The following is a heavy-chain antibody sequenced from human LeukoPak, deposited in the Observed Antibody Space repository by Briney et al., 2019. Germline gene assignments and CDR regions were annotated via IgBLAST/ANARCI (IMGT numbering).Heavy chain of an antibody. CDR3: ARRGYCSGGSCYHYFDY. Sequence: PSETLSLTCTVSGGSISSSSYYWGWIRQPPGKGLEWIGSIYYSGSTYYNPSLKSRVTISVDTSKNQFSLKLSSVTAADTAVYYCARRGYCSGGSCYHYFDYWGQGTLVTVSS. CDR1: GGSISSSSYY. CDR2: IYYSGST. D-gene: IGHD2-15*01. V-gene: IGHV4-39*01. J-gene: IGHJ4*02.